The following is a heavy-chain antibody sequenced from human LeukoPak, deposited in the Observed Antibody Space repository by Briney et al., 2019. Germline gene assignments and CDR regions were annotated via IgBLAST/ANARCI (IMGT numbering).Heavy chain of an antibody. J-gene: IGHJ6*03. CDR3: ARDSYYGSGSYGDYYYYMDV. CDR2: IYTSGST. D-gene: IGHD3-10*01. Sequence: SETQSLTCTVSGGSISSYYWSWIRQPAGKGLEWIGRIYTSGSTNYNPSLKSRVTMSVDTSKNQFSLKLSSVTAADTAVYYCARDSYYGSGSYGDYYYYMDVWGKGTTVTVSS. V-gene: IGHV4-4*07. CDR1: GGSISSYY.